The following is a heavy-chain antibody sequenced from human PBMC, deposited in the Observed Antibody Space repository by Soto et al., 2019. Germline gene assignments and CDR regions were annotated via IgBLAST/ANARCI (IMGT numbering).Heavy chain of an antibody. CDR1: GSSISSNY. CDR3: AIHVNGYDPAVF. Sequence: ETLSLTCSVSGSSISSNYWSWIRQPPGKGLEWIGYIYYSGRTDYNPSLKSRVTISVDTSKNQFSLKLRSVTAADTAVYYCAIHVNGYDPAVFWGLGTLVTVSS. CDR2: IYYSGRT. J-gene: IGHJ4*02. D-gene: IGHD5-12*01. V-gene: IGHV4-59*08.